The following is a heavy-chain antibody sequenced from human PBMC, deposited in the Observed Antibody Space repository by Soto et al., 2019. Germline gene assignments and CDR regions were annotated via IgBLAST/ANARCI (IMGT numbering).Heavy chain of an antibody. CDR3: ARDTTPSL. J-gene: IGHJ4*02. CDR2: VYCSGST. V-gene: IGHV4-59*01. Sequence: NPSETLSLTCTVSGASISSYYWSWIRQPPGKGLEWIGYVYCSGSTNYNPSLKSRVTISVDTSKNQFSLKLSSVTAADTAMYYCARDTTPSLWGQGTLVTVS. CDR1: GASISSYY. D-gene: IGHD1-1*01.